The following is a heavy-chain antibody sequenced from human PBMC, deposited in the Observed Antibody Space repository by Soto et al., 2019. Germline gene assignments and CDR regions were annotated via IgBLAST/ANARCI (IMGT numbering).Heavy chain of an antibody. CDR3: ARGAATKLLVLMYDALEI. CDR1: GATLDTFINFG. J-gene: IGHJ3*02. V-gene: IGHV1-69*12. D-gene: IGHD5-12*01. CDR2: IIPVFGTA. Sequence: QVQLVQSGAEVKKPGSSVKVSCKASGATLDTFINFGVTWVRRAPGQGLEWMGGIIPVFGTAHYAQKFQGRLTISADESTSTAYMELSSLRSEDTGVYYCARGAATKLLVLMYDALEIWGQGTMVTVSS.